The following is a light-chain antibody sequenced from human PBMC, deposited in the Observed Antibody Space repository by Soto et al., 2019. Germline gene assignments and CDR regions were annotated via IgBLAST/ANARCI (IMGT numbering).Light chain of an antibody. Sequence: EIVLTQSPGTLSLSPGERATLSCRASQSFSSNYLAWYQHKPGQAPRLLIYGASNRATGIPDRFSGSGSGTDFTLTISSLQPEDFATYFCQQSYSRPRAFGQGTKVEI. CDR3: QQSYSRPRA. V-gene: IGKV3-20*01. CDR1: QSFSSNY. J-gene: IGKJ1*01. CDR2: GAS.